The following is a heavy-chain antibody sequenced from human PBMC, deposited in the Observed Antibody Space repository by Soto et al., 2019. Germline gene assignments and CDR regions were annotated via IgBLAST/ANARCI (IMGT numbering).Heavy chain of an antibody. CDR3: AKVHREAVYYYYYYMDV. D-gene: IGHD6-25*01. V-gene: IGHV3-23*01. J-gene: IGHJ6*03. CDR1: GFTFSSYA. CDR2: ISGSGGST. Sequence: PGGSLRLSCAASGFTFSSYAMSWVRQAPGKGLEWVSAISGSGGSTYYADSVKGRFTISRDNSKNTLYLQMNSPRAEDTAVYYCAKVHREAVYYYYYYMDVWGKGTTVTVSS.